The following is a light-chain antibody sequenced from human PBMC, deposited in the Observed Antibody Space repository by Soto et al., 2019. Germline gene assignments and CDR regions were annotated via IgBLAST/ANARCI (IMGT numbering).Light chain of an antibody. CDR3: QQYNNWPLT. J-gene: IGKJ4*01. CDR2: RAS. CDR1: QSVSSN. V-gene: IGKV3-15*01. Sequence: EIVMTQSPATLSVSPGERATLSCRASQSVSSNLAWYQQKPGQGPRLLIYRASTRATVIPGRFSGSGSGTEFTLTISSLQSEDFAVYYCQQYNNWPLTFGGGTKVDI.